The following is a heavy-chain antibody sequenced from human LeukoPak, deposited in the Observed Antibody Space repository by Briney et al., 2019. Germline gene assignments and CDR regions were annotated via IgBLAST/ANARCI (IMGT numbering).Heavy chain of an antibody. Sequence: GGSLRLSCAASGFSFSSSWMTWVRQAPGKGLGWLANIKGDGSDKNYVDSVKGRFTISRDNAKNSLFLQMSSLRGEDTALYYCATEHWGPNSWGQGTLVTVSS. J-gene: IGHJ4*02. V-gene: IGHV3-7*01. CDR2: IKGDGSDK. CDR3: ATEHWGPNS. CDR1: GFSFSSSW. D-gene: IGHD3-16*01.